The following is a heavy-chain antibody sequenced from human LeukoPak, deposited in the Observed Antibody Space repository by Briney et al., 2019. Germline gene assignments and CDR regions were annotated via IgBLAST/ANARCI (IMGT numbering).Heavy chain of an antibody. CDR3: ARMGVTNFDY. J-gene: IGHJ4*02. CDR1: GFTFSSYS. CDR2: ISSSSSYI. Sequence: GGSLRLSCAASGFTFSSYSMNWARQAPGKGLEWVSSISSSSSYIYYADSVQGRFTISRDNAKNSLYLQMNSLRAEDTAVYYCARMGVTNFDYWGQGTLVTVSS. V-gene: IGHV3-21*01. D-gene: IGHD2-21*02.